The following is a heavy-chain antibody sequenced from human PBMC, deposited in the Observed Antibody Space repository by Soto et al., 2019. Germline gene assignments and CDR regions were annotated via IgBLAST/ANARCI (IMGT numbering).Heavy chain of an antibody. J-gene: IGHJ4*02. CDR1: GFTFSSTV. CDR3: FMCLILGLGSDRGRIAS. D-gene: IGHD3-3*01. V-gene: IGHV3-23*01. CDR2: LSGSGGTT. Sequence: GGSLRLACAASGFTFSSTVMIWVRQTPGRDIEWVSGLSGSGGTTYFADSVKGRFTISRDNPKNTLYLQMDSLRAEDTAVYYCFMCLILGLGSDRGRIASWGQGTQVTGSS.